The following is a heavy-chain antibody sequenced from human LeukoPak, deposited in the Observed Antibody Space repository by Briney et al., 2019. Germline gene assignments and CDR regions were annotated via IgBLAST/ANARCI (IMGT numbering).Heavy chain of an antibody. CDR2: ISSSGSTI. D-gene: IGHD6-19*01. CDR3: AGDKTTGGWYEFDY. J-gene: IGHJ4*02. Sequence: PGGPLRLSCAASGFTFSSYEMNWVRQAPGKGLEWVSYISSSGSTIYYADSVKGRFTISRDNAKNSLYLQMNSLRAEDTAVYYCAGDKTTGGWYEFDYWGQGTLVTVSS. CDR1: GFTFSSYE. V-gene: IGHV3-48*03.